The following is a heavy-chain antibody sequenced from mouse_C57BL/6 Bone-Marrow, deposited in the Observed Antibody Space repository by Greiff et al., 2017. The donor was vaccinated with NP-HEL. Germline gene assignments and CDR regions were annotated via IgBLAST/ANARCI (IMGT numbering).Heavy chain of an antibody. CDR3: ARGVYYDYGGYAMDY. CDR1: GYTFTDYY. J-gene: IGHJ4*01. CDR2: IYPGSGNT. D-gene: IGHD2-4*01. Sequence: QVQLKESGAELVRPGASVKLSCKASGYTFTDYYINWVKQRPGQGLEWIARIYPGSGNTYYNEKFKGKATLTAEKSSSTAYMQLSSLTSEDSAVYFCARGVYYDYGGYAMDYWGQGTSVTVSS. V-gene: IGHV1-76*01.